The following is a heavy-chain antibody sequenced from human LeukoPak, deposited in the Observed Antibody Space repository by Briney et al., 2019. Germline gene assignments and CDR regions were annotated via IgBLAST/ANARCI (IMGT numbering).Heavy chain of an antibody. Sequence: PSETLSLTCTVSGGSISSYYWSWIRQPPGKGLEWIGYIYYSGSTNYNPSLKSRVTISVDTSKNQFSLKLSSVTAADTAVYYCARVRYSYGTGYFDYWGQGTLATVSS. CDR3: ARVRYSYGTGYFDY. V-gene: IGHV4-59*01. D-gene: IGHD5-18*01. CDR2: IYYSGST. J-gene: IGHJ4*02. CDR1: GGSISSYY.